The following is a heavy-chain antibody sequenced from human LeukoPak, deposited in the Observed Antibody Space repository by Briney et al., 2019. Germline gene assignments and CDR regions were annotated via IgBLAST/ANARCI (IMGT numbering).Heavy chain of an antibody. CDR3: ARDSHVDYEGACDY. CDR2: IYHSGRT. D-gene: IGHD4-17*01. Sequence: SQTLSLTCAVSGGSISGGGYSGSWIRQPPGKGVEGSGYIYHSGRTYYNPSLKSRVTISVDRSKNQFSLKLSSVTAADTAVYYCARDSHVDYEGACDYWGKGTRVTVSS. CDR1: GGSISGGGYS. V-gene: IGHV4-30-2*01. J-gene: IGHJ4*02.